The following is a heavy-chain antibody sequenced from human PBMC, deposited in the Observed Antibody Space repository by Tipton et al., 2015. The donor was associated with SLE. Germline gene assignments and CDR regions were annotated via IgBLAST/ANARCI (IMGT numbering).Heavy chain of an antibody. Sequence: GLVKPSETLSLTCTVSGGSINNHYWNWIRQPPGKGLEWIGFMYYTGDSNYNPSFKSRVTISIDASKNQVSLYLSSVTAADTAMYYCARLSAGLYYYGMDVWGQGTTVTVSS. CDR2: MYYTGDS. CDR3: ARLSAGLYYYGMDV. V-gene: IGHV4-59*11. CDR1: GGSINNHY. D-gene: IGHD6-13*01. J-gene: IGHJ6*02.